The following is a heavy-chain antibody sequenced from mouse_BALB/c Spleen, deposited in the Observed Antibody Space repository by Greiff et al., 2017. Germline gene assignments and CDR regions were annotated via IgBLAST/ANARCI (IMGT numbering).Heavy chain of an antibody. D-gene: IGHD3-1*01. CDR2: IRLKSNNYAT. CDR1: GFTFSNYW. V-gene: IGHV6-6*02. J-gene: IGHJ4*01. Sequence: EVKVVESGGGLVQPGGSMKLSCVASGFTFSNYWMNWVRQSPEKGLEWVAEIRLKSNNYATHYAESVKGRFTISRDDSKSSVYLQMNNLRAEDTGIYYCTRGGLGSGYAMDYWGQGTSVTVSS. CDR3: TRGGLGSGYAMDY.